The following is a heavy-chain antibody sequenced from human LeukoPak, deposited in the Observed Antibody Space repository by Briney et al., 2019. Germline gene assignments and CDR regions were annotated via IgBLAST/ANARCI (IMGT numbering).Heavy chain of an antibody. Sequence: PGGSLRLSCAASGFTFNTYTMSWVRQAPGKGLEWVSGVIGSGKTAFYAESVKGRFTISRDNSRNTLYLQMNSLRVEDTAIYYCTPPQVNGVYNYPQYWGQGPLVTVS. CDR1: GFTFNTYT. CDR2: VIGSGKTA. D-gene: IGHD3-22*01. J-gene: IGHJ4*02. V-gene: IGHV3-23*01. CDR3: TPPQVNGVYNYPQY.